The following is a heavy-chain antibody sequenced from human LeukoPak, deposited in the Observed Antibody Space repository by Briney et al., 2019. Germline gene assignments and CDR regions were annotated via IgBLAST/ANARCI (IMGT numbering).Heavy chain of an antibody. CDR3: VRGQLTAWGLDY. CDR1: GFAFSSYW. Sequence: GGSLRLSCAASGFAFSSYWVHWVRQAPGKGLVWVSHISPDAKTITYADFVQGRFTISRDNAKNTLYLQMNILRAEDTALYNCVRGQLTAWGLDYWGQGALVTVSS. D-gene: IGHD3-16*01. CDR2: ISPDAKTI. V-gene: IGHV3-74*01. J-gene: IGHJ4*02.